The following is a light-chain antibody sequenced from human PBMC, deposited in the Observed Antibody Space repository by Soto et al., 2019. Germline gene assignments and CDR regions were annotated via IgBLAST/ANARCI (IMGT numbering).Light chain of an antibody. CDR3: SSYTTTGTVV. V-gene: IGLV2-14*01. J-gene: IGLJ2*01. CDR1: SSDVGGYDY. Sequence: QSVLTQPASVSGSPGQSITFSCTGTSSDVGGYDYVSWYQKHPGKAPKLMIYEVTNRPSGVSNRFSGSKSGNTASLTISGLQAEDEADYYCSSYTTTGTVVFGGGTKVTVL. CDR2: EVT.